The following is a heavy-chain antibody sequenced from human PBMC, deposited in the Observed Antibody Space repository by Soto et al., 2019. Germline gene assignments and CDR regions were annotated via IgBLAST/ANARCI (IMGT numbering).Heavy chain of an antibody. CDR1: GFTFSSSG. CDR2: ISFDGIKK. J-gene: IGHJ4*02. Sequence: HPGGSLRLSCAASGFTFSSSGMHWVRQAPGKGLEWVAVISFDGIKKNYADSVKGRFTISRDNSRNTLFLQMDSLRAEDTAIYYCASLYYYSLTQYFDYWGQGALVTVSS. V-gene: IGHV3-30-3*01. CDR3: ASLYYYSLTQYFDY. D-gene: IGHD3-10*01.